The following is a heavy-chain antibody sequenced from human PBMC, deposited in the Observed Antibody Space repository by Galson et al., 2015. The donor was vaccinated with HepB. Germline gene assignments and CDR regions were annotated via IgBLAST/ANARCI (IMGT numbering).Heavy chain of an antibody. J-gene: IGHJ4*02. CDR2: LYGGGTT. V-gene: IGHV3-53*01. D-gene: IGHD3-16*02. CDR1: GFTVSSYY. Sequence: SLRLSCAASGFTVSSYYMSWVRQTPAKGLECVSFLYGGGTTYYADSVRGRFTISRDNSKNTLFLQMDSLRAEDTAVYYCARDYPLFDYWGQGTLVTVSS. CDR3: ARDYPLFDY.